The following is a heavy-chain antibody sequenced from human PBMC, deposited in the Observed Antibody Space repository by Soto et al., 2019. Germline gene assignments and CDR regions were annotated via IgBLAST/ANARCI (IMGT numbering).Heavy chain of an antibody. Sequence: QVQLVQSGAEVKKPGSSVKVSCEASGGAFSSYAISWVRQAPGQGLEWMGGVSPIFETAKYAQKFQGRVTITADKSTGIAYRELSSLRSDDTAVYYCTRVVIPGFGSYYGMDVWGQGTTVTVSS. CDR3: TRVVIPGFGSYYGMDV. J-gene: IGHJ6*02. CDR1: GGAFSSYA. D-gene: IGHD3-16*02. V-gene: IGHV1-69*06. CDR2: VSPIFETA.